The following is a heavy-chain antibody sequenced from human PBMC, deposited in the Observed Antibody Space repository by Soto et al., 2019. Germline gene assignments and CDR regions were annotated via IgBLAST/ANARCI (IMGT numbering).Heavy chain of an antibody. CDR1: GFTFTNYA. Sequence: ESGGGLVQPGGSLRLSCVASGFTFTNYAMSWVRQAPGKGLEWVSAIIGSGSSTYYADSVKGRFTISRDNSKNTLYLQMNSLRAEDTAVFYCAKEGAIAAPEGYLDSWGQGTLVTVSS. V-gene: IGHV3-23*01. CDR3: AKEGAIAAPEGYLDS. CDR2: IIGSGSST. J-gene: IGHJ4*02. D-gene: IGHD6-13*01.